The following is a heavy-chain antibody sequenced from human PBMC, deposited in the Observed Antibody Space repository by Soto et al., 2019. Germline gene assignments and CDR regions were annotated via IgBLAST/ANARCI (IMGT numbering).Heavy chain of an antibody. CDR2: IYSGGST. J-gene: IGHJ6*02. V-gene: IGHV3-66*01. CDR1: GFTVSSDY. Sequence: EVQLVESGGGLVQPGGSLRLSCAASGFTVSSDYMSWVRQAPGKGLEWVSVIYSGGSTYYADSVKGRFTISRDNSRNTLYLQLNTLRAEDTAVYYCARDPGDRNGVSVWGQGTTVTVSS. D-gene: IGHD1-26*01. CDR3: ARDPGDRNGVSV.